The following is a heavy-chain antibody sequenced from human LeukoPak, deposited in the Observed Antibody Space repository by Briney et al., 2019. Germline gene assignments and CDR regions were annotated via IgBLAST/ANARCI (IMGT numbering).Heavy chain of an antibody. CDR1: GFTFSSYA. CDR2: ISYDGSNK. J-gene: IGHJ4*02. D-gene: IGHD4-17*01. V-gene: IGHV3-30*04. Sequence: GGSLRLSCAASGFTFSSYAMHWVRQAPGKGLEWVAVISYDGSNKYYADSVKGRFTISRDNSKNTLYLQMNSLRAEDTAVYYCAREKGRSTVTKRLGGFDYWGQGTLVTVSS. CDR3: AREKGRSTVTKRLGGFDY.